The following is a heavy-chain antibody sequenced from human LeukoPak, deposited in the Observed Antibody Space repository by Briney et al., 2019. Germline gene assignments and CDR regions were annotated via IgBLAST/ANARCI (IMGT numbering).Heavy chain of an antibody. CDR2: INHSGST. CDR1: GGSFSGYY. V-gene: IGHV4-34*01. D-gene: IGHD3-16*02. J-gene: IGHJ4*02. Sequence: SETLSLTCAVYGGSFSGYYRSWIRQPPGKGLEWIGEINHSGSTNYNPSLKSRVTISVDTSKKQFSLKLSSVTAADTAVYYCARGLSAVVYWGQGTLVTVSS. CDR3: ARGLSAVVY.